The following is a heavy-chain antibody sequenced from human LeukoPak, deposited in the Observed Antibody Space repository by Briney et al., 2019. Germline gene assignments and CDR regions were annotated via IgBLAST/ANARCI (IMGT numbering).Heavy chain of an antibody. CDR1: GFTFSDYY. V-gene: IGHV3-11*01. J-gene: IGHJ4*02. Sequence: GGSLRLSCAASGFTFSDYYMSWIRQAPGKGLESLSYISGSGSDISYADSVNGRFTVSRDNAKKSLCLQMNSLRPEDTAMYYCSRGPRRLDYWGQGTLVTVSS. CDR3: SRGPRRLDY. CDR2: ISGSGSDI.